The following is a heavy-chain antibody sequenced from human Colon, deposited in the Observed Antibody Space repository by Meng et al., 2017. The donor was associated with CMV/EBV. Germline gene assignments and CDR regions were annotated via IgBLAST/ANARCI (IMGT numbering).Heavy chain of an antibody. Sequence: GGSLRLSCVVSGFTFSDYAMTWVRRGPGKGLEWVAAISGSGSSSYYTDSVKGRFSISRDNGKNSLFLQMDSLRAEDTAVYYCARVGPVAAPQDHWGQGTLVTVSS. V-gene: IGHV3-21*04. D-gene: IGHD6-19*01. CDR3: ARVGPVAAPQDH. CDR1: GFTFSDYA. CDR2: ISGSGSSS. J-gene: IGHJ4*02.